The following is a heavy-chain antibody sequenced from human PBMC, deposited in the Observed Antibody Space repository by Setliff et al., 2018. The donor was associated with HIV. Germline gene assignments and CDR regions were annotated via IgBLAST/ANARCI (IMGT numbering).Heavy chain of an antibody. J-gene: IGHJ3*01. CDR2: IIPIFNIA. V-gene: IGHV1-69*13. CDR1: GGTFNTYA. Sequence: SVKVSCKASGGTFNTYAMNWVRQAPGQGLEWMGHIIPIFNIANYAQKFQDRITITADESTSTAYMELSSLRSEDTAAYYCVSPHGYCPDGSCSLVGAFDFWGQGTMVTVSS. D-gene: IGHD2-8*01. CDR3: VSPHGYCPDGSCSLVGAFDF.